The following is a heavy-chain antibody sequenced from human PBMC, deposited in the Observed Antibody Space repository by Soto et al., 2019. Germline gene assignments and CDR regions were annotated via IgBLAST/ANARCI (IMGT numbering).Heavy chain of an antibody. V-gene: IGHV4-31*03. D-gene: IGHD3-10*01. Sequence: QVQLQESGPGLVKPPQTLSLTCTVSGASIRSGGFYWSWIRQHPEKVLEWIGYFYYSGNAYYNPSVRSRLSISGDASQNQFSLHLSSVTAADTAVYFCARATGAVTYFDYWGQGILVTVSS. CDR1: GASIRSGGFY. J-gene: IGHJ4*02. CDR3: ARATGAVTYFDY. CDR2: FYYSGNA.